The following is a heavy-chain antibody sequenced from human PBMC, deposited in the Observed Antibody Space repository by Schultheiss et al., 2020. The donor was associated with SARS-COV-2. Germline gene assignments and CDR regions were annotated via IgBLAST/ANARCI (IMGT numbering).Heavy chain of an antibody. CDR2: IRNKANSHTT. Sequence: GGSLRLSCAASGFTFSSYEMNWVRQAPGKGLEWVGRIRNKANSHTTEYAASVKGRFTISRDDSKNSLYLQMNSLKTEDTAVYYCARGGQAGSYNYWGQGTLVTVSS. J-gene: IGHJ4*02. CDR1: GFTFSSYE. D-gene: IGHD3-9*01. V-gene: IGHV3-72*01. CDR3: ARGGQAGSYNY.